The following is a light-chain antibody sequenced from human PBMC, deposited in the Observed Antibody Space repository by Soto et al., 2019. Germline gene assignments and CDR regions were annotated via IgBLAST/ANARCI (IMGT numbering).Light chain of an antibody. V-gene: IGLV1-51*01. Sequence: QSVLTQPPSVSAAPGQKVTISCYGSSSNIGNNYVSWYQQFPGTAPELLIYDNNKRPSRIPGRFSASKSGTSATLGITGLQTGDEADYYCGTWDTSLSAGVFGGGTKVTVL. CDR3: GTWDTSLSAGV. J-gene: IGLJ3*02. CDR1: SSNIGNNY. CDR2: DNN.